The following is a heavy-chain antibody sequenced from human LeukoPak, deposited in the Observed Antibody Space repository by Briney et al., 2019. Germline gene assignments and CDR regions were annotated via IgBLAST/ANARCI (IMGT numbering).Heavy chain of an antibody. CDR3: AREPGFDSSGYLNWFDP. J-gene: IGHJ5*02. CDR1: GGSISSYY. CDR2: ISYSGST. V-gene: IGHV4-59*01. D-gene: IGHD3-22*01. Sequence: SETLCLTCTVSGGSISSYYWSWIRQPPGKGLEWIACISYSGSTKYNPSLKSRVTISVDTSKNQLSLKLSSVTAADTAVYYCAREPGFDSSGYLNWFDPWGQGTLVTVSS.